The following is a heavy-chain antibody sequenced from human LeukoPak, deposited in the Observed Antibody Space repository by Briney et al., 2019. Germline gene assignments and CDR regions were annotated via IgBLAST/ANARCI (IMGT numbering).Heavy chain of an antibody. CDR1: GFTFTNSA. CDR3: AAAPIEMQQRGFDY. V-gene: IGHV1-58*02. Sequence: SVTVSCKASGFTFTNSAMQWVRQARGQRLEWIGWIFVASGNTKYAQKFQERVTITRDMSTSTAYMELSSLSPEDTAVYYCAAAPIEMQQRGFDYWGQGTLVTVSS. D-gene: IGHD5-24*01. J-gene: IGHJ4*02. CDR2: IFVASGNT.